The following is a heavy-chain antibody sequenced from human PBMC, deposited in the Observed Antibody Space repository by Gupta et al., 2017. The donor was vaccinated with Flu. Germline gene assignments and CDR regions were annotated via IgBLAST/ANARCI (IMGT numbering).Heavy chain of an antibody. J-gene: IGHJ4*02. CDR3: ARENLTMATGSFDY. Sequence: QVQLQESGPGLVKPSQTLSLTCTVSGGSISSGSYYWSWIRQPAGKGLEWIGRIYTSGSTNYNPSLKSRVTISVDTSKNQFSLKLSSVTAADTAVYYCARENLTMATGSFDYWGQGTLVTVSS. D-gene: IGHD3-10*01. V-gene: IGHV4-61*02. CDR2: IYTSGST. CDR1: GGSISSGSYY.